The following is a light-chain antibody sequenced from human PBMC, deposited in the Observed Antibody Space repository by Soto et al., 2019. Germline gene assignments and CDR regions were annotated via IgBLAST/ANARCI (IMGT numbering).Light chain of an antibody. J-gene: IGLJ1*01. V-gene: IGLV2-8*01. CDR1: SSDVGGYDY. CDR2: EVT. Sequence: QSVLTQPPSASESPGQSVTISCTGTSSDVGGYDYVSWYQQHPGKAPKVMIYEVTIRPSGVSDRFSGYKSGNTASLTVSGLQAEDEVDYYCSSYTGGNPSYVFGTGTKVTVL. CDR3: SSYTGGNPSYV.